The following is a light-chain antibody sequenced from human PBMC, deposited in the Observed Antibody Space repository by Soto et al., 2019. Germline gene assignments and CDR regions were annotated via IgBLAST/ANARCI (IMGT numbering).Light chain of an antibody. V-gene: IGLV2-14*01. CDR2: EVS. Sequence: QSALTQPASVSGSPGQSITISCTGTSSDVGGYNYVSCYQQHPGKAPKLMIYEVSNRPSGVSNRFSGYKSGNTASLTIAGLQAEDEADYYCSSYTSSSTRVFGGGTKLTVL. J-gene: IGLJ3*02. CDR3: SSYTSSSTRV. CDR1: SSDVGGYNY.